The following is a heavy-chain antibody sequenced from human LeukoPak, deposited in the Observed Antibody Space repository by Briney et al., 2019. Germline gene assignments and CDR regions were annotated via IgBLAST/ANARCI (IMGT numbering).Heavy chain of an antibody. D-gene: IGHD6-19*01. CDR2: IGDSGEIE. J-gene: IGHJ4*02. CDR1: GLILRGHA. CDR3: AKGYSSGWTPFDY. V-gene: IGHV3-23*01. Sequence: SGGSLTLSCEASGLILRGHAMSWVRQAPGKGLEWVSGIGDSGEIERYADSVKGRFTISRDNFRNTVYLEMRSLRPEDTAVYYCAKGYSSGWTPFDYRGQGTQVTVSS.